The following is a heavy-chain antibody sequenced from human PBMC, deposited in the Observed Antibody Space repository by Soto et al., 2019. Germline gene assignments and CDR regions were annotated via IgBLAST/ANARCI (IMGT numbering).Heavy chain of an antibody. J-gene: IGHJ4*02. V-gene: IGHV3-23*01. CDR2: ISGCGSTT. CDR3: AKGDSSSPRPRAFDY. Sequence: GGSLRLSCAASGFTFSNFAMSWVRQAPGKGLEWVSVISGCGSTTYYADSVKGRFTISRYNSKNTLYLQMNSLRAEDTALYYCAKGDSSSPRPRAFDYWGQGSMVTVSS. CDR1: GFTFSNFA. D-gene: IGHD6-6*01.